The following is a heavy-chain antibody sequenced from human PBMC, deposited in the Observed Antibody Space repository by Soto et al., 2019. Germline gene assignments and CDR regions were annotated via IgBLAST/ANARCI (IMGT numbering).Heavy chain of an antibody. Sequence: ASETLSLTCTVSGGSITSSYWSWIRRPPGKGPEWIAYIYDTGISGYTPSTSYNPSLKSRVTMSVDTSKSQFSLKLTSVTAADTAVYYCARGEDAFFYYGLDVWGQGITVTVSS. J-gene: IGHJ6*02. CDR3: ARGEDAFFYYGLDV. CDR1: GGSITSSY. CDR2: IYDTGISGYTPST. V-gene: IGHV4-59*01.